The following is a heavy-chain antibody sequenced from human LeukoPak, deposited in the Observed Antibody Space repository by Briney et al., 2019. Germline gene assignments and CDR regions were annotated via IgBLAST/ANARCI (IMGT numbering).Heavy chain of an antibody. CDR3: ARDHRLLGYCSSSCCYPLYLEY. CDR1: GFTFSGYW. J-gene: IGHJ4*02. Sequence: SGGSLRLSCAASGFTFSGYWMSWVRQAPGKGLEWVANINEYGSEKHHVDSVKGRFTITRDNAKNSLYLQMTSLGVEDTAVYYCARDHRLLGYCSSSCCYPLYLEYWGQGAQVTVSS. CDR2: INEYGSEK. V-gene: IGHV3-7*01. D-gene: IGHD2-2*01.